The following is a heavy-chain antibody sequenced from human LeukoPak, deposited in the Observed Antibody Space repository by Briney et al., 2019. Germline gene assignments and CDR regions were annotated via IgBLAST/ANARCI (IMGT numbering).Heavy chain of an antibody. CDR1: GFTFSSYA. D-gene: IGHD2-2*01. J-gene: IGHJ4*02. CDR3: ARDRKEGYCSSTSCPLDY. Sequence: PGRSLRLSCAASGFTFSSYAMHWVRQAPGKGLEWVAFIRSDGSIKYYADSVKGRFTISRDNAKNSLYLQMNSLRAEDTAVYYCARDRKEGYCSSTSCPLDYWGQGTLVTVSS. V-gene: IGHV3-30*04. CDR2: IRSDGSIK.